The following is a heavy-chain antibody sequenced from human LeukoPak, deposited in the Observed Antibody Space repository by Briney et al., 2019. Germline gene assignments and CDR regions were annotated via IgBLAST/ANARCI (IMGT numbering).Heavy chain of an antibody. V-gene: IGHV4-34*01. D-gene: IGHD3-10*01. CDR3: AMNLLGRSYWYFDL. J-gene: IGHJ2*01. CDR2: INHSGST. CDR1: GGSFSGYY. Sequence: PSETLSLTCTVSGGSFSGYYWSWIRQPPGKGLEWIGEINHSGSTSYNPSLKSRVTISVDTSKNQFSLKLSSVTAADTAVYYCAMNLLGRSYWYFDLWGRGTLVTVSS.